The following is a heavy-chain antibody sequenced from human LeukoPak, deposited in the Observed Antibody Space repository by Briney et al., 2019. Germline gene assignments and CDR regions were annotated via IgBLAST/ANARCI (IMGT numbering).Heavy chain of an antibody. J-gene: IGHJ5*02. CDR3: ARADFIDAGPYLIAP. D-gene: IGHD3-3*01. CDR1: GCTFTDYY. Sequence: ASVKVSCKTSGCTFTDYYIHWVRQAPGQGLERMGWINTKTGRTSSARKFQGRVTMTRDPSITTVYMDMAWLTSDDTAIYFCARADFIDAGPYLIAPWGPGTLVTVSS. CDR2: INTKTGRT. V-gene: IGHV1-2*02.